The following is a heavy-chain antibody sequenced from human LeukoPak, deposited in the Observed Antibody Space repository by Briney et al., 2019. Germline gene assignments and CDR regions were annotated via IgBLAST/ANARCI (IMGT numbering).Heavy chain of an antibody. D-gene: IGHD1-14*01. CDR1: GFTFSSSS. V-gene: IGHV3-21*01. CDR3: ARNRNGPDY. CDR2: ITSSSSYI. Sequence: PGGSLRLSCAASGFTFSSSSMNWVRQTPGEGLEWVSSITSSSSYIYYADSVKGRFTISRDNANNSLYLQMNSLRAEDTAVYYCARNRNGPDYWGQGTLVTVSS. J-gene: IGHJ4*02.